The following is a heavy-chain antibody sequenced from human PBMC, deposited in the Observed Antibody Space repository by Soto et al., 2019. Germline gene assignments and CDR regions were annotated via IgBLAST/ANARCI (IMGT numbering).Heavy chain of an antibody. D-gene: IGHD3-10*01. CDR2: INHSGST. J-gene: IGHJ4*02. Sequence: SETLSLTCAFYCGSFIGYYWSWIRQPPGKGLEWIGEINHSGSTNYNPSLKSRVTISVDTSKNQFSLKLSSVTAADTAVYYCARQRGVLLWFGESSPHGYFDYWGQGTLVTV. V-gene: IGHV4-34*01. CDR3: ARQRGVLLWFGESSPHGYFDY. CDR1: CGSFIGYY.